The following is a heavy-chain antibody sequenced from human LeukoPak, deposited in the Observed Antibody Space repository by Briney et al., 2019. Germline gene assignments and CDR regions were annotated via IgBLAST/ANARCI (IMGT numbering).Heavy chain of an antibody. V-gene: IGHV3-21*04. CDR2: ISSSNAYI. CDR1: GFTFSDYS. CDR3: AKSVTYSSPLYYFDY. J-gene: IGHJ4*02. Sequence: GGSLRLSCAASGFTFSDYSMNWVRQAPGKGLEWVSSISSSNAYIYYADSVKGRFTISRDNAKNTLYLQMNSLRAEDTAVYYCAKSVTYSSPLYYFDYWGQGTLVTVSS. D-gene: IGHD6-13*01.